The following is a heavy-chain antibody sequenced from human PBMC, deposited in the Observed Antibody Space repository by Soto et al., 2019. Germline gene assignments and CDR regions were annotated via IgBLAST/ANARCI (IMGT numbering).Heavy chain of an antibody. CDR2: IYYSGST. V-gene: IGHV4-31*11. CDR1: GGSITSAGYY. J-gene: IGHJ1*01. Sequence: PSETLSLTCAVSGGSITSAGYYWSWIRQHPGKGLEWIGYIYYSGSTYYNPSLKSRVTISLDTSKNQFSLKLSSVTAADTAVYYRERGVIVQYSKHWGQATMVTVSP. CDR3: ERGVIVQYSKH. D-gene: IGHD2-21*01.